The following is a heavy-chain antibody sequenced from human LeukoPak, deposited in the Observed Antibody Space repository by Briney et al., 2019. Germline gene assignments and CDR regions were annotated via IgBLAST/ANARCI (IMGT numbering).Heavy chain of an antibody. CDR1: GYTFTSYY. Sequence: ASVKVFCKASGYTFTSYYMHWVRQAPGQGLEWMGIINPSGGSTSYAQKFQGRVTMTRDTSTSTVYMELSSLRSEDTAVYYCARERSARCSGGSCYSGANWFDPWGQGTLVTVSS. CDR2: INPSGGST. V-gene: IGHV1-46*01. CDR3: ARERSARCSGGSCYSGANWFDP. D-gene: IGHD2-15*01. J-gene: IGHJ5*02.